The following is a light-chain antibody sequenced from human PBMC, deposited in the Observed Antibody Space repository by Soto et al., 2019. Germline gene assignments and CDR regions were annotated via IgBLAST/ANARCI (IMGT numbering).Light chain of an antibody. CDR3: QQRWRWPSNT. V-gene: IGKV3D-20*02. J-gene: IGKJ5*01. CDR1: QSVSSSY. Sequence: EIVLTQSPGTLSLSPGERATLSCRASQSVSSSYLAWYQQKPGQAPRLLLYAASQRATGIAARFSGSGSGTDFTLTISSLEPEDSGVYYCQQRWRWPSNTFGQGTRREIK. CDR2: AAS.